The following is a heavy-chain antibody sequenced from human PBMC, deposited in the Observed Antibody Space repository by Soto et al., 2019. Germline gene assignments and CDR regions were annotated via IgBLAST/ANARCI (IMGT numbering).Heavy chain of an antibody. CDR2: IYWDDDK. V-gene: IGHV2-5*02. Sequence: GPTLVNPTQTLTLTCTFSGFSLTTVGMGVGWIRQPPGKALDWLGIIYWDDDKRYSPSLNGRVTFIKDTSKNQVVLTMTNMDPVDTATYYCAHRNSRMFAFDIWGQGTLVTVSS. J-gene: IGHJ3*02. CDR1: GFSLTTVGMG. D-gene: IGHD3-10*02. CDR3: AHRNSRMFAFDI.